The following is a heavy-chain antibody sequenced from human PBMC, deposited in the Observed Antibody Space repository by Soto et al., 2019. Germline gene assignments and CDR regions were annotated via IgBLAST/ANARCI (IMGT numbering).Heavy chain of an antibody. CDR3: AHRDTAMVYRDY. CDR2: IYWDDDK. V-gene: IGHV2-5*02. Sequence: QITLKESGPTLVKPTQTLTLTCTFSGFSLSTSGVGVGWIRQPPGKALEWLALIYWDDDKRYSPSLKSRLTITKDTSKNQVVLTMTNMDPVDTASYYCAHRDTAMVYRDYWGQGTLVTVSS. D-gene: IGHD5-18*01. J-gene: IGHJ4*02. CDR1: GFSLSTSGVG.